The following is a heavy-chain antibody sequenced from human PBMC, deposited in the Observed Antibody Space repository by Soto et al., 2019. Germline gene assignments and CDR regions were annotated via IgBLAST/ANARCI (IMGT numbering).Heavy chain of an antibody. J-gene: IGHJ4*02. V-gene: IGHV2-5*02. CDR3: ADRWYYDSSGYSPFDY. CDR1: GFSLSTSGVG. CDR2: IYWDDDK. D-gene: IGHD3-22*01. Sequence: QITLKESGPTLVKPTQTLTLTCTFSGFSLSTSGVGVGWIRQPPGKALEWLALIYWDDDKRYSPSLKSRLTITKDTSKNQVVLTMTNMDPVDTATYYCADRWYYDSSGYSPFDYWGQGTLVTVSS.